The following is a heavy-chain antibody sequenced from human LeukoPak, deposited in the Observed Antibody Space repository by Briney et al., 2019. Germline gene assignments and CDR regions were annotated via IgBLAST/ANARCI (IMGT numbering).Heavy chain of an antibody. CDR2: IYYSGRT. J-gene: IGHJ1*01. CDR1: GDSVSRSDSY. CDR3: ARRRYYDGSGYLE. V-gene: IGHV4-39*01. Sequence: SETLSLXCSVSGDSVSRSDSYWDWIRQPPGKGLEWIGTIYYSGRTYYSPSLKSRVTMSVDPSNNQFSLNLRSVTAADTALYYCARRRYYDGSGYLEWGQGTLLSVSS. D-gene: IGHD3-22*01.